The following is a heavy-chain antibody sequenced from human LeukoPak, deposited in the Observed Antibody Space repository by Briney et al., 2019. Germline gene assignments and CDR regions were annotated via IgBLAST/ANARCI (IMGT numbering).Heavy chain of an antibody. CDR3: VRDGRYCGADCYHDY. D-gene: IGHD2-21*02. V-gene: IGHV3-11*01. CDR2: ISSRIGII. CDR1: GFTFSDFY. J-gene: IGHJ4*02. Sequence: PGGSLRLSCAASGFTFSDFYMSWIRQTPGKGLEWVAYISSRIGIIDYADFVKGRFTISRDNAKNSLYLQMNSLTAEDTAVYYCVRDGRYCGADCYHDYWGQGTLVTVSS.